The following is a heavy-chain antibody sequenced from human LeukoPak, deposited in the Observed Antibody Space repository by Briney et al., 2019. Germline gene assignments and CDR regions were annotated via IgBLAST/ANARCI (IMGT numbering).Heavy chain of an antibody. J-gene: IGHJ4*02. CDR1: GFTFSNAW. Sequence: GGSLRLSCAASGFTFSNAWMSWVRQAPGKGPEWVGRIKSKTDGGTTNYAAPVKGRFTISRDDSKNTLYLQMNSLKTEDTAVYYCTSYSQNYGGNPFDYWGQGTLVTVSS. CDR2: IKSKTDGGTT. V-gene: IGHV3-15*01. D-gene: IGHD4-23*01. CDR3: TSYSQNYGGNPFDY.